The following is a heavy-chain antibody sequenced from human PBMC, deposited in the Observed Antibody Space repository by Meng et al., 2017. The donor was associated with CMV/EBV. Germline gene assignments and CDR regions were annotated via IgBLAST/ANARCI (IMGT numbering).Heavy chain of an antibody. D-gene: IGHD5-24*01. CDR1: GGTFSSYA. J-gene: IGHJ3*02. V-gene: IGHV1-69*05. CDR3: ARNWRDGHTLDPFNI. CDR2: IIPIFGTA. Sequence: SVKVSCKASGGTFSSYAISWVRQAPGQGLEWMGGIIPIFGTANYAQKFQGRVTITTDESTSTAYMELSSLRSEDTAVYYCARNWRDGHTLDPFNIWGQGTMVTVSS.